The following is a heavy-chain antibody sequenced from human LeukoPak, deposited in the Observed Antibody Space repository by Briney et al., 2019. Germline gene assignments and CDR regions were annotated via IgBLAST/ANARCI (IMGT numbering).Heavy chain of an antibody. Sequence: SETLSLTCAVYGGSFSGYYWSWIRQPPGKGLEWIGEINHSGSTNYNPSLKSRVTISVDTSKNQFSLKLSSVTAADTAVYYCARGGTGFGTEVYNWFDPWGQGTLVTVPS. CDR2: INHSGST. CDR1: GGSFSGYY. CDR3: ARGGTGFGTEVYNWFDP. J-gene: IGHJ5*02. V-gene: IGHV4-34*01. D-gene: IGHD1-1*01.